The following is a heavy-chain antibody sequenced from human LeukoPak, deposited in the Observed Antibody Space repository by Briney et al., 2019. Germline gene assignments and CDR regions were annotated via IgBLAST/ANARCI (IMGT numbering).Heavy chain of an antibody. J-gene: IGHJ3*02. CDR3: ARSLNYYDSSGYYSPFDI. CDR2: IIPIFGTA. CDR1: GGTFSSYA. D-gene: IGHD3-22*01. Sequence: SVKVSCKASGGTFSSYAISWVRQAPGQGLEWMGRIIPIFGTANYAQKFQGRVTITTDESTSTAYMELSSLRSEDTAVYYCARSLNYYDSSGYYSPFDIWGQGTVVTVSS. V-gene: IGHV1-69*05.